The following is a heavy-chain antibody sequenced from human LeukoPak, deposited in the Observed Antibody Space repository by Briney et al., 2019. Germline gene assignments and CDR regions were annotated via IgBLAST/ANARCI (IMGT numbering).Heavy chain of an antibody. D-gene: IGHD3-9*01. CDR3: AREGHYDILTGYYTNNWFDP. V-gene: IGHV4-4*07. CDR2: IYTSGST. J-gene: IGHJ5*02. Sequence: PSETLSLTCTVSGGSISSYYWSWIRQPAGKGLEWIGRIYTSGSTNYNPSLKSRVTMSVDTSKNQFSLKLSSVTAADTAVYYCAREGHYDILTGYYTNNWFDPWGQGTLVTVSS. CDR1: GGSISSYY.